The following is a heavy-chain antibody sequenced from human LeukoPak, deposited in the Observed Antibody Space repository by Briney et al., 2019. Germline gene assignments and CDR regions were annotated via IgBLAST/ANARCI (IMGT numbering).Heavy chain of an antibody. CDR2: INDSGTT. Sequence: PSETLSLTCTVSGGSISSSSYYWGWIRQPPGKGLEWIGSINDSGTTYYNPSLKSRVTISVDTSKNQFSLRLSSVTAADTAVFYCARHQWSGSWGYYFDYWGQGTLVTVSS. V-gene: IGHV4-39*01. CDR3: ARHQWSGSWGYYFDY. CDR1: GGSISSSSYY. J-gene: IGHJ4*02. D-gene: IGHD6-13*01.